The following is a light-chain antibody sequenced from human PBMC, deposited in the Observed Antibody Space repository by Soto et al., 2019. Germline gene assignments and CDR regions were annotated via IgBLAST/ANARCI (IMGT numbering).Light chain of an antibody. CDR1: QTISSW. Sequence: DIQMTQSPSTLSASVVSRVTITCRASQTISSWLAWYQQKPGKAPKLLIYKASILESGVPSRFSGSGSGTEFTLTISSLQPEDFATYYCQQYNSYWTFAQGTKVDIK. V-gene: IGKV1-5*03. CDR2: KAS. CDR3: QQYNSYWT. J-gene: IGKJ1*01.